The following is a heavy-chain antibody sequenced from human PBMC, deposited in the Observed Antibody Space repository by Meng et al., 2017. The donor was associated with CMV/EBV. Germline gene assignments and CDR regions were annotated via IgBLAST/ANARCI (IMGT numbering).Heavy chain of an antibody. CDR1: GFTFSSYW. CDR3: ARPGYYDFWSGYYPTGLGMDV. Sequence: GESLKISCAASGFTFSSYWMSWVRQAPGKGLEWVAVISYDGSNKYYADSVKGRFTISRDNSKNTLYLQMNSLRAEDTAVYYCARPGYYDFWSGYYPTGLGMDVWGQGTTVTVSS. CDR2: ISYDGSNK. J-gene: IGHJ6*02. V-gene: IGHV3-30-3*01. D-gene: IGHD3-3*01.